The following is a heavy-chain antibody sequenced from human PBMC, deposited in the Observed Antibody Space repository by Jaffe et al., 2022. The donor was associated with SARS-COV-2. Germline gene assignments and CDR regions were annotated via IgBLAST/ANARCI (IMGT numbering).Heavy chain of an antibody. J-gene: IGHJ4*02. CDR3: RVAGGVLDY. D-gene: IGHD2-15*01. V-gene: IGHV4-34*01. CDR2: INRSGST. Sequence: QVQLQQWGAGLLKPSETLSLTCAVYGGSFSGYYWSWIRQPPGKGLEWIGEINRSGSTNYHPSLKGRVTISVDTSKNQLSLKLNSVTAADTAVYYCRVAGGVLDYWGQGTLVTVSS. CDR1: GGSFSGYY.